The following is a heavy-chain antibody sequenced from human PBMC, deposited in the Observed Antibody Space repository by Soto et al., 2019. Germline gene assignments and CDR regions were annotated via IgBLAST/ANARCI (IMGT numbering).Heavy chain of an antibody. J-gene: IGHJ6*03. CDR3: ASDEGAYSSSSGAYYYYMDV. CDR1: GFTFSSYS. Sequence: GGSLRLSCAASGFTFSSYSMNWVRQAPGKGLEWVSSISSSSSYIYYADSVKGRFTISRDNAKNSLYPQMNSLTAEDTPVYYSASDEGAYSSSSGAYYYYMDVWGKGTLVTVSS. D-gene: IGHD6-6*01. CDR2: ISSSSSYI. V-gene: IGHV3-21*01.